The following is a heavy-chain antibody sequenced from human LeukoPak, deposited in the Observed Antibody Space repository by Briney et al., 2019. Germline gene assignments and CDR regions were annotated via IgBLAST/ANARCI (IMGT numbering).Heavy chain of an antibody. D-gene: IGHD3-16*01. CDR1: GLIFSNYE. CDR2: ISGSGSTI. J-gene: IGHJ4*02. Sequence: PGGSLRLSCAVSGLIFSNYEMNWVRQAPGKGLEWVSYISGSGSTIYYADSVKGRFTISRDNAKNSLCLQMNSLRAEDTAVYYCATIEGGIPVDYWGREPLITVPS. V-gene: IGHV3-48*03. CDR3: ATIEGGIPVDY.